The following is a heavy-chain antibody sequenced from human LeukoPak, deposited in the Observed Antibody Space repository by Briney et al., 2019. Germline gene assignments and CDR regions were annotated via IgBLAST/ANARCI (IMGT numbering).Heavy chain of an antibody. V-gene: IGHV3-7*03. Sequence: GGSLRLSCAASGLTFSNYWMTWVRQAPGKGLEWVANIKEDGSKKNYMDSVKGRFTISRDDAKNSLYLQMNSLRADDTAIYYCATPLDDYDSNGYHQGGDWGQGTLVTVSS. CDR2: IKEDGSKK. CDR3: ATPLDDYDSNGYHQGGD. J-gene: IGHJ4*02. CDR1: GLTFSNYW. D-gene: IGHD3-22*01.